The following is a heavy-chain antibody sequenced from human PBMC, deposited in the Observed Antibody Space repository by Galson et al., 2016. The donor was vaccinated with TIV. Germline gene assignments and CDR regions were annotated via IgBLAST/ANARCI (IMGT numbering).Heavy chain of an antibody. CDR2: IYPGDSDT. CDR1: GYSFTTHW. V-gene: IGHV5-51*03. CDR3: SRSPADPQYSYYYIDV. J-gene: IGHJ6*03. Sequence: QSGAEVTQSGESLKISCKASGYSFTTHWIGWVRQMPGKGLEWMGIIYPGDSDTRYSPSFQGQVTISADKSISTAYLQWSAFRASDTAMYYCSRSPADPQYSYYYIDVWGKGTTVTVSS.